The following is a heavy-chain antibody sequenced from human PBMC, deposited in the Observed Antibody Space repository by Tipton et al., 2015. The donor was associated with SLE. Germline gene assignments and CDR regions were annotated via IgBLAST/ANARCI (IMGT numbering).Heavy chain of an antibody. V-gene: IGHV3-74*03. D-gene: IGHD5-12*01. Sequence: SLRLSCAASGFTFRSYWMHWIRQAPGKGLAGVSRIKSDGSYTTYADSVRGRFTISRDNAKSTLYLQMSSLRAEDTAVYYCARGDSGYSVVWGQGTLVTVSS. CDR3: ARGDSGYSVV. CDR2: IKSDGSYT. J-gene: IGHJ4*02. CDR1: GFTFRSYW.